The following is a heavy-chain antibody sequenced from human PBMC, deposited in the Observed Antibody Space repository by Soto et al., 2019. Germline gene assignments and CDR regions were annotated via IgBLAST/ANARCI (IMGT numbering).Heavy chain of an antibody. V-gene: IGHV3-33*01. CDR3: ARDGGYSGYDDLHPDFDY. D-gene: IGHD5-12*01. Sequence: QVQLVESGGGVVQPGRSLRLSCAASGFTFSSYGMHWVRQAPGKGLEWVAVIWYDGSNKYYADSVKGRFTISRDNSKNTLYLQMNSLRAEDTAVYYCARDGGYSGYDDLHPDFDYWGQGTLVTVSS. CDR1: GFTFSSYG. CDR2: IWYDGSNK. J-gene: IGHJ4*02.